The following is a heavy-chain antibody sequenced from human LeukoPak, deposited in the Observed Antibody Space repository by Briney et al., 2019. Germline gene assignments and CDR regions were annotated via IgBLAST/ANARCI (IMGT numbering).Heavy chain of an antibody. CDR3: ARVRYYGSGSYYKWFDP. D-gene: IGHD3-10*01. CDR1: GGSISSYY. V-gene: IGHV4-59*01. CDR2: IYYSGST. Sequence: SETLSLTCTVSGGSISSYYWSWLRQPPGKGLEWIGYIYYSGSTNYKPSLKSRVTISVDTSKNQFSLKLSSVTAADTAVYYCARVRYYGSGSYYKWFDPWGRGTLVTVSS. J-gene: IGHJ5*02.